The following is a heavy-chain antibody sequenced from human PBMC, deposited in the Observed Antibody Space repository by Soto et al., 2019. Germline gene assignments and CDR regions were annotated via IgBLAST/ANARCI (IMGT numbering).Heavy chain of an antibody. Sequence: PSETLSLTCTVSGGSISSSSYYWGWIRQPPGKGLEWIGSIYYSGSTYYNPSLKSRVTISVDTSKNQFSLKLSSVTAADTAVYYCAGELELAAYFDYWGQGTLVTVSS. D-gene: IGHD1-7*01. J-gene: IGHJ4*02. CDR2: IYYSGST. V-gene: IGHV4-39*07. CDR1: GGSISSSSYY. CDR3: AGELELAAYFDY.